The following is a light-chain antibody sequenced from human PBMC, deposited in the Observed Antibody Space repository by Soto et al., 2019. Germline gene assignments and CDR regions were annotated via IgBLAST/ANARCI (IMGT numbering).Light chain of an antibody. V-gene: IGKV3-20*01. CDR1: QSVTSNY. J-gene: IGKJ5*01. Sequence: EIVLTQSPGTLSLSPGERATLSCRASQSVTSNYLAWYQQTPGQAPRLLIYGASTRATGIPARFSGSGSGTDFTLTISRLEPEDFAVYYCQHFLWPYTFGQGTRLEIK. CDR2: GAS. CDR3: QHFLWPYT.